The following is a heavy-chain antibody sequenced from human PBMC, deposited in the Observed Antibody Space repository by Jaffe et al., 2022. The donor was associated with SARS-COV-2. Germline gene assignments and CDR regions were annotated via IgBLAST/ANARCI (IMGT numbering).Heavy chain of an antibody. Sequence: EVQLVESGGGLVQPGGSVRLSCAASGLTVRSNSMGWVRQAPGKGLEWVSTIHTDDRIRYADSVKGRFTISRDSSKRTLFLQMNSLKPEDTAVYFCASWDHSSWFDNWGQGTLVIVSS. V-gene: IGHV3-66*02. D-gene: IGHD6-13*01. J-gene: IGHJ4*02. CDR3: ASWDHSSWFDN. CDR2: IHTDDRI. CDR1: GLTVRSNS.